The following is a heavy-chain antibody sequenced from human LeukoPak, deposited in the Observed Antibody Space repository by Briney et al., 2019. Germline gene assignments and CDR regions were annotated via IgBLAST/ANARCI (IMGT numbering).Heavy chain of an antibody. CDR3: TTEYCSGGSCYWGSYYYYYMDV. Sequence: GRSLRLSCAASGFTFSSYAMHWVRQAPGKGLEWVAVISYDGSNKYYADSVRGRFTISRDNSKNTLYLQMNSLRAEDTAVYYCTTEYCSGGSCYWGSYYYYYMDVWGKGTTVTVSS. V-gene: IGHV3-30*04. D-gene: IGHD2-15*01. J-gene: IGHJ6*03. CDR1: GFTFSSYA. CDR2: ISYDGSNK.